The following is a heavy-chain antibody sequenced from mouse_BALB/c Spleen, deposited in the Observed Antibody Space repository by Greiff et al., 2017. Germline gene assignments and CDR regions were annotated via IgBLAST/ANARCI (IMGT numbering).Heavy chain of an antibody. V-gene: IGHV3-6*02. CDR3: ARVGYGSSYVFAY. Sequence: EVQLQESGPGLVKPSQSLSLTCSVTGYSITSGYYWNWIRQFPGNKLEWMGYISYDGSNNYNPSLKNRISITRDTSKNQFFLKLNSVTTEDTATYYCARVGYGSSYVFAYWGQGTLVTVSA. J-gene: IGHJ3*01. CDR1: GYSITSGYY. CDR2: ISYDGSN. D-gene: IGHD1-1*01.